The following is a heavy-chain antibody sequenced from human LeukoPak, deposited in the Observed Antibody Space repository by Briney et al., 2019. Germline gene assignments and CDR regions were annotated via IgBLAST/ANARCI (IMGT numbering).Heavy chain of an antibody. CDR1: GDSVSSKSAA. D-gene: IGHD3-10*01. Sequence: SQTLSLTCAISGDSVSSKSAAWNWIRQSPSRGHEWLGRTYYSSKWYNDYAVSVKSRIMINSDTSKNQFSLQLTSVTAEDTAVYFCARGTLSGFYYRLDCWGQGTLVTVSS. CDR2: TYYSSKWYN. CDR3: ARGTLSGFYYRLDC. J-gene: IGHJ4*02. V-gene: IGHV6-1*01.